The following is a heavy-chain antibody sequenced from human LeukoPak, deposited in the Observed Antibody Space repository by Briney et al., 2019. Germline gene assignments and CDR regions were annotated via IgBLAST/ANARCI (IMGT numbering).Heavy chain of an antibody. Sequence: SETLSLTCTVSGGSISRDYWSWIRQPPGQGLEWIGYVSYSGSSNYNPSLKSRVTISAETSKHQFSLKLSSVTAADTAVYYCARDPGAGADFYLDQWGQGTLVTVSS. CDR1: GGSISRDY. CDR2: VSYSGSS. D-gene: IGHD6-19*01. CDR3: ARDPGAGADFYLDQ. J-gene: IGHJ4*02. V-gene: IGHV4-59*01.